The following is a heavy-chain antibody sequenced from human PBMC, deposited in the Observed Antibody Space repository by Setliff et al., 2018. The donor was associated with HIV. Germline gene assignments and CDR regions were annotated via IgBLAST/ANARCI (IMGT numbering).Heavy chain of an antibody. V-gene: IGHV4-34*01. CDR1: GGSFSDQY. CDR2: INYRGTT. J-gene: IGHJ4*02. Sequence: SETLSLTCAVYGGSFSDQYWSWIRQPPGKGLEWIGGINYRGTTNDNPSLRSRVTISVDTSRNQFSLKLNSVTAADTAVYYCARFHPYWYDDNGYYGYYFDASGQGTLVTVSS. D-gene: IGHD3-22*01. CDR3: ARFHPYWYDDNGYYGYYFDA.